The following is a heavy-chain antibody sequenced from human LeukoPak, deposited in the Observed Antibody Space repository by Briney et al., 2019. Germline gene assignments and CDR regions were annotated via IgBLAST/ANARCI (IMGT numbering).Heavy chain of an antibody. CDR1: GFTFSSYG. D-gene: IGHD3-9*01. Sequence: PGGSLRLSCAASGFTFSSYGMHRVRQAPGKGLEGVAVIWYDGSNKYYADSVKGRFTISIDNSKNTLYLQMNSLRAEDTAVYYCARDRVLRYFDWLFDYWGQGTLVTVSS. CDR2: IWYDGSNK. V-gene: IGHV3-33*01. J-gene: IGHJ4*02. CDR3: ARDRVLRYFDWLFDY.